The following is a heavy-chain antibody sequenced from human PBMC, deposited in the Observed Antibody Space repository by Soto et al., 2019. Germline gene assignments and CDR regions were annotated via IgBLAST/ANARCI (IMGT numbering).Heavy chain of an antibody. V-gene: IGHV4-31*03. D-gene: IGHD2-15*01. J-gene: IGHJ5*02. CDR2: IYYSGST. Sequence: SETLSLTCTVSGGSISSGGYYWSWIRQHPGKGLEWIGYIYYSGSTYYNPSLKSRVTISVDTSKNQFSLKLSSVTAADTAVYYCARDWGYCSGGSCYGWSNWFDPWGQGTLVTVSS. CDR3: ARDWGYCSGGSCYGWSNWFDP. CDR1: GGSISSGGYY.